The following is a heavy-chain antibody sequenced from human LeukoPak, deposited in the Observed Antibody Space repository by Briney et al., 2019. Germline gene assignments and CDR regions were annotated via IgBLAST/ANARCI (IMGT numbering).Heavy chain of an antibody. J-gene: IGHJ4*02. CDR1: GFTFSSYA. V-gene: IGHV3-23*01. CDR3: AKDPPYYDILTGYRLGDY. CDR2: ISGSGGST. Sequence: GGPLRLSCAASGFTFSSYAMSWIRQAPGKGLEWVSAISGSGGSTYYADSVKGRFTISRDNSKNTLYLQMNSLRAEDTAVYYCAKDPPYYDILTGYRLGDYWGQGTLVTVSS. D-gene: IGHD3-9*01.